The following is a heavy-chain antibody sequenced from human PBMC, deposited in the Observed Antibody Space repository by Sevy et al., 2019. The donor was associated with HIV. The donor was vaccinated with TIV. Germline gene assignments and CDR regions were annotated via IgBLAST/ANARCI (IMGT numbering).Heavy chain of an antibody. CDR2: LNQDGSAK. Sequence: GGSLRLSCAASGFTFSAYWMSWVRQAPGKGLEWVANLNQDGSAKYPVDSVKGRFTISRDNAKNALYLQMNSLRVEDTAIYYCATDGWRSLVNWGRGTVVTVSS. CDR1: GFTFSAYW. CDR3: ATDGWRSLVN. D-gene: IGHD6-19*01. V-gene: IGHV3-7*01. J-gene: IGHJ4*03.